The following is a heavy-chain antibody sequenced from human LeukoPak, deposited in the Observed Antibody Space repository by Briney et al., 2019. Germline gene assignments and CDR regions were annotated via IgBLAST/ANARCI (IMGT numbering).Heavy chain of an antibody. CDR3: ARAPIVVVPAKDAFDI. Sequence: SETLSLTCTVSGASINSYYWSWIRQPPGKGLEWIGYIYSSGSTNYNPSLKSRVTISVDTSKNQFSLKLSSVTAADTAVYYCARAPIVVVPAKDAFDIWGQGTMVTVSS. V-gene: IGHV4-59*01. CDR1: GASINSYY. J-gene: IGHJ3*02. D-gene: IGHD2-2*01. CDR2: IYSSGST.